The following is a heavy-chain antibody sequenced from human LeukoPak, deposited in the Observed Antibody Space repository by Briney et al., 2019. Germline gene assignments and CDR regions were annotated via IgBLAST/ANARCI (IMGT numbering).Heavy chain of an antibody. V-gene: IGHV1-69*05. D-gene: IGHD1-7*01. CDR1: GGTFSSYA. Sequence: GSSVKVSCKASGGTFSSYAISWVRQAPGQGLEWMGGIIPIFGTATYAQKFQGRVTITTDESTSTAYMELSSLRSEDTAVYYCAGTGTTGSYYYYMDVWGKGTTVTVSS. CDR2: IIPIFGTA. J-gene: IGHJ6*03. CDR3: AGTGTTGSYYYYMDV.